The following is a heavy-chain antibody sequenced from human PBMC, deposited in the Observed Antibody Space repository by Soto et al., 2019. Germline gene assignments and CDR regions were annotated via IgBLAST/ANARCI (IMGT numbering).Heavy chain of an antibody. J-gene: IGHJ4*02. CDR2: IYYSGST. CDR1: GGSISSYY. D-gene: IGHD3-3*01. Sequence: QVQLQESGPGLVKPSETLSLTCTVSGGSISSYYWSWIRQPPGKGLEWIGYIYYSGSTNYNPSLKIRVTLSVDTSKNQFSLRLSALTAADTAVYYCARGRPDLITIFGVVIIGPFDYWGQGTLVTVSS. V-gene: IGHV4-59*01. CDR3: ARGRPDLITIFGVVIIGPFDY.